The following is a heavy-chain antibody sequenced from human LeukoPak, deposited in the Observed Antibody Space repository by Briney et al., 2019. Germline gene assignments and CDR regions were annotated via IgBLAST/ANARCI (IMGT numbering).Heavy chain of an antibody. D-gene: IGHD5-18*01. CDR1: GFTFSNYA. J-gene: IGHJ4*02. Sequence: PGKSLRLSCAASGFTFSNYAMRWVRQAPGKGLEWVAATSHDEGNKYYADSVKGRFTISRDNSRNTLYLEVNSLRTDDTAVYYCARGPGLAMGKGYFDYCGQGTLVTVSS. CDR2: TSHDEGNK. V-gene: IGHV3-30-3*01. CDR3: ARGPGLAMGKGYFDY.